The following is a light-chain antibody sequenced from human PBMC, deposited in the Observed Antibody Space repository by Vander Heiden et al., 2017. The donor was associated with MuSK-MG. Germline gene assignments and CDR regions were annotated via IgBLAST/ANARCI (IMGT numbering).Light chain of an antibody. CDR3: QSADNSSTPYLV. Sequence: SYEQTQPPSVSVSPGQTARITCSGDALPKQYAYWYQQKPDQAPLLVIFNDSERPSGIPERFSCSSSGTTVTSTISGVQAEDEADYYCQSADNSSTPYLVFGGGTKLTVL. CDR1: ALPKQY. J-gene: IGLJ2*01. V-gene: IGLV3-25*03. CDR2: NDS.